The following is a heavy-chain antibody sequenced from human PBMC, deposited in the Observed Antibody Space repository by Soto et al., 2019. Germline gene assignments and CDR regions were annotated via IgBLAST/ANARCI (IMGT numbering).Heavy chain of an antibody. CDR2: IHHGGST. CDR3: ARVGPWVPYYYDSSPYTFENWFDP. D-gene: IGHD3-22*01. CDR1: GYSISSGYY. Sequence: SETLSLTCAVSGYSISSGYYWGWLRQPPGKGLEWIGSIHHGGSTYYNPSLNSRVTLSIDMTNNHVSLILNSVTAADTAVYSWARVGPWVPYYYDSSPYTFENWFDPWGQETLVTV. J-gene: IGHJ5*02. V-gene: IGHV4-38-2*01.